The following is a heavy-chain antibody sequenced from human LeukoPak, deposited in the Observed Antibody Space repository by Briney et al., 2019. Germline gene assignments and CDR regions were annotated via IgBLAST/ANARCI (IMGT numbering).Heavy chain of an antibody. CDR1: GGSFSGYY. D-gene: IGHD3-10*01. CDR3: ARYYGSGSYYNPHYYYYGMDV. J-gene: IGHJ6*02. V-gene: IGHV4-34*01. Sequence: SETLSLTCAVYGGSFSGYYWSWIRQPPGKGLEWIGEINHSGSTNYNPSLKSRVTISVDTSKNQFSLKLSSVTAADTAVYYCARYYGSGSYYNPHYYYYGMDVWGQGTTVTVSS. CDR2: INHSGST.